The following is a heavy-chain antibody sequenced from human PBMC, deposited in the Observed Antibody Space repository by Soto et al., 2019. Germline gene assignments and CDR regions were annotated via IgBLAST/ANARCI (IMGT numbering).Heavy chain of an antibody. Sequence: QVQLVESGGGVVQPGKSLRLSCAASGFTFTRHGMHWVRQAPGKGLEWVAFLSYDGSTKYYIDSVKGGFTLSRDNSRNMLYLQMNTLRAEDTAVYYCAKDSGVVSSSSSALRNNYYYMDVWGKGTTVTVSS. CDR1: GFTFTRHG. D-gene: IGHD6-6*01. CDR3: AKDSGVVSSSSSALRNNYYYMDV. V-gene: IGHV3-30*18. CDR2: LSYDGSTK. J-gene: IGHJ6*03.